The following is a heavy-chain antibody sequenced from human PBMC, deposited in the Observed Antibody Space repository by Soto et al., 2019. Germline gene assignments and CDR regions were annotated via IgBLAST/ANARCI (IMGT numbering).Heavy chain of an antibody. J-gene: IGHJ4*02. CDR3: ATAEVDY. CDR2: VTGDGHTI. CDR1: GFTFANSW. Sequence: EVQLVVSGGGLVQPGGSLRLSCAASGFTFANSWMHWIRQAPGKGPEWVSRVTGDGHTIQYADSVKGRFTVSRDNAKNTLYLQMNSLRAEDTAVYYCATAEVDYWGPGTLVTVSS. V-gene: IGHV3-74*01.